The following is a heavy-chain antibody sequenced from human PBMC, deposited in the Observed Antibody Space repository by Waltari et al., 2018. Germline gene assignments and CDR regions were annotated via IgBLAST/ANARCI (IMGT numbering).Heavy chain of an antibody. J-gene: IGHJ6*02. V-gene: IGHV3-7*01. CDR1: GFTFSSYW. CDR2: IKQDGSEK. CDR3: ARLGYYGMDV. Sequence: EVQLVESGGGLVQPGGSLRLSCAASGFTFSSYWMSWVHQAPRKGLEWVANIKQDGSEKYYVDSVKGRFTMSRDNAKNSLYLQMNSLRDEDTAVYYCARLGYYGMDVWGQGTTVTVSS.